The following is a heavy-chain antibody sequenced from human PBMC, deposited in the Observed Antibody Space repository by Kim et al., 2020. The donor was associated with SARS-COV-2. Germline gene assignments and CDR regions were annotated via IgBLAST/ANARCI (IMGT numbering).Heavy chain of an antibody. CDR1: GGTFSSYA. Sequence: SVKVSCKASGGTFSSYAISWVRQAPGQGLEWMGGIIPIFGTANYAQKFQGRVTITADESTSTAYMELSSLRSEDTAVYYCVVRGYCSGGSCYSYYYYYGMDVWGQGTTVTVSS. D-gene: IGHD2-15*01. V-gene: IGHV1-69*13. CDR3: VVRGYCSGGSCYSYYYYYGMDV. CDR2: IIPIFGTA. J-gene: IGHJ6*02.